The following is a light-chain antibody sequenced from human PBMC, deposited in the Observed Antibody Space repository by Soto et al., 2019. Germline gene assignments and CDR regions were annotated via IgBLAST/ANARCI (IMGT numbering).Light chain of an antibody. CDR3: QQTYSTPYT. CDR2: AAS. CDR1: ETISNF. J-gene: IGKJ2*01. Sequence: DIQMTQSPSSLSASVGDRVFVTCRASETISNFLNWYQQKPGKAPKLLIYAASSLQSGVPSRFSGRRSGTDFFLTISSLQPEDFATYYCQQTYSTPYTFGQGAKVDIK. V-gene: IGKV1-39*01.